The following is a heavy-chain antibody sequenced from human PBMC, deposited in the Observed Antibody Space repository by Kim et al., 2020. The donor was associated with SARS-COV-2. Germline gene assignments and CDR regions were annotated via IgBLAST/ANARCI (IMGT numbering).Heavy chain of an antibody. Sequence: GGSLRLSCAASGFTFSSYGMHWVRQAPGKGLEWVAVIWYDGSNKYYADSVKGRFTISRDNSKNTLYLQMNSLRAEDTAVYYCARDPMPWLLILRYWFDPWGQGTLVTVSS. CDR2: IWYDGSNK. J-gene: IGHJ5*02. V-gene: IGHV3-33*01. CDR3: ARDPMPWLLILRYWFDP. CDR1: GFTFSSYG. D-gene: IGHD3-22*01.